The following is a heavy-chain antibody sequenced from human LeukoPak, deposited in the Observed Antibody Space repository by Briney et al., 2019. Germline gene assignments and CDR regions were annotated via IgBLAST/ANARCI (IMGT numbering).Heavy chain of an antibody. D-gene: IGHD3-22*01. V-gene: IGHV4-59*08. CDR2: IYYSGST. Sequence: SETLSLTCTVSGSFISSYYWSWIRQPPGKGLEWIGNIYYSGSTNYNPSLRSRVTISVDTSKNQFSLKLSSVTAADTAVYYCARHTPDYYDSSGYIDYWGQGTLVTVSS. CDR3: ARHTPDYYDSSGYIDY. CDR1: GSFISSYY. J-gene: IGHJ4*02.